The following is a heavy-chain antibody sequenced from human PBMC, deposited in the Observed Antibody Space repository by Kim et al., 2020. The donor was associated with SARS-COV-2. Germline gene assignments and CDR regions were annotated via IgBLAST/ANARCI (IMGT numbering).Heavy chain of an antibody. CDR2: IYYSGST. D-gene: IGHD5-12*01. CDR3: ARHNGYKSSKPVDY. CDR1: GGSISSSSYY. J-gene: IGHJ4*02. Sequence: SETLSLTCTVSGGSISSSSYYWGWIRQPPGKGLEWIGSIYYSGSTYYNPSLKSRVTISVDTSKNQFSLKLSSVTAADTAVYYCARHNGYKSSKPVDYWGQGTLVTVSS. V-gene: IGHV4-39*01.